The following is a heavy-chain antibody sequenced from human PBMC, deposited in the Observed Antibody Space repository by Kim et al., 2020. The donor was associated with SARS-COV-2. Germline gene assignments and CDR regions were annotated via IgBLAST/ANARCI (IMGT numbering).Heavy chain of an antibody. CDR2: IIPIFGTA. D-gene: IGHD3-22*01. J-gene: IGHJ5*02. CDR1: GGTFSSYA. Sequence: SVKVSCKASGGTFSSYAISWVRQAPGQGLEWMGGIIPIFGTANYAQKFQGRVTITADESTSTAYMELSSLRSEDTAVYYCARDWSYYDSSGLNWFDPWGQGTLVTVSS. V-gene: IGHV1-69*13. CDR3: ARDWSYYDSSGLNWFDP.